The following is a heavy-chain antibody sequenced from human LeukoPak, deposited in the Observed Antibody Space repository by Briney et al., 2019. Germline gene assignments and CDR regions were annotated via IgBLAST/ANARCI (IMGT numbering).Heavy chain of an antibody. V-gene: IGHV1-18*01. D-gene: IGHD2-2*01. CDR1: GYTFTSYG. CDR3: AREGYCSSTSCPHDAFDI. J-gene: IGHJ3*02. Sequence: ASVKVSCKASGYTFTSYGISWVRQAPGQGLEWMGWISAYNGNTNYAQKLQGRVTMTTDTSTSTAYMELRSLRSDDTAVYYCAREGYCSSTSCPHDAFDIWGQGTMVTVSS. CDR2: ISAYNGNT.